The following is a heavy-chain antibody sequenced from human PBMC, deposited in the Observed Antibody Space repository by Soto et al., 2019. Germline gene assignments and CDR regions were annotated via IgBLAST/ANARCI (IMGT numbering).Heavy chain of an antibody. CDR2: IYHSGST. Sequence: PSETLSLTCTVSGGSISSSTYYWGWIRQPPGRGLEWIGSIYHSGSTYYNPSLESRVTMSVDASKNHFSLKLSSMTAADTAVYYGARQITASFWNYWGKGTRVTVS. CDR3: ARQITASFWNY. J-gene: IGHJ4*02. V-gene: IGHV4-39*01. D-gene: IGHD3-10*01. CDR1: GGSISSSTYY.